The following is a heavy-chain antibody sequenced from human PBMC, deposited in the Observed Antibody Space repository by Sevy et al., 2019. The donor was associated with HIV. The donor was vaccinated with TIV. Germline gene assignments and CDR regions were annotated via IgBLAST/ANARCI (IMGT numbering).Heavy chain of an antibody. CDR1: GYSFPIYW. D-gene: IGHD6-19*01. V-gene: IGHV5-51*01. CDR2: IYPGDSDT. J-gene: IGHJ4*02. Sequence: GESLKISCKGSGYSFPIYWIGWVRQMPGKGLEWMGIIYPGDSDTRYSPSFQGQVTISADKSINTAYLQWSSLKASDTAMYYCARHSRKQWLSNFDYWGRGTLVTVSS. CDR3: ARHSRKQWLSNFDY.